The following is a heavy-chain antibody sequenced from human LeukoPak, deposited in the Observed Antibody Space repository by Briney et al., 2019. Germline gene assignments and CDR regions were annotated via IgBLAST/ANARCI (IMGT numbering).Heavy chain of an antibody. Sequence: RGSSVKVSCKASGGTFSSYAISWVRQAPGQGLEWMGGIIPIFGTANYAQKFQGRVTITTDESTSTAYMELSSLRSEDTAVYYCARDPGGWSGYYLGRDDAFDIWGQGTMVTVSS. D-gene: IGHD3-3*01. CDR2: IIPIFGTA. J-gene: IGHJ3*02. V-gene: IGHV1-69*05. CDR3: ARDPGGWSGYYLGRDDAFDI. CDR1: GGTFSSYA.